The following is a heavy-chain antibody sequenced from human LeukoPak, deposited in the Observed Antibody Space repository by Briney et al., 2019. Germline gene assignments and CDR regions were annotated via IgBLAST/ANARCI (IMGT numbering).Heavy chain of an antibody. CDR2: IYYSGST. V-gene: IGHV4-59*01. Sequence: SETLSLTCTVSGGSISSYYWSWIRQPPGKGLEWIVYIYYSGSTNYNPSLKSRVTISVDTSKNQFSLKLSSVTAADTAVYYCARVNNGDYVQVYYFDYWGQGTLVTVSS. CDR1: GGSISSYY. CDR3: ARVNNGDYVQVYYFDY. J-gene: IGHJ4*02. D-gene: IGHD4-17*01.